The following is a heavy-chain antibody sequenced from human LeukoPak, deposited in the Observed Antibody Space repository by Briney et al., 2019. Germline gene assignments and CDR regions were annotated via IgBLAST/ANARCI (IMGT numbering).Heavy chain of an antibody. Sequence: PGGSLRPSCAASGFTFSSYAMSWVRQAPGKGLEWVSAISGSGGSTYYADSVKGRFTISRDNSKNTLYLQMNSLRAEDTAVYYCAKDSRNQPWVGYDAFDISGQGTMVTVSS. V-gene: IGHV3-23*01. D-gene: IGHD3-10*01. CDR3: AKDSRNQPWVGYDAFDI. CDR1: GFTFSSYA. CDR2: ISGSGGST. J-gene: IGHJ3*02.